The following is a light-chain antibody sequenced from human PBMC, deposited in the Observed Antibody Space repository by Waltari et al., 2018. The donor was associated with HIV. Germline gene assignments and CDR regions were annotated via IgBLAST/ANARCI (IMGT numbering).Light chain of an antibody. CDR2: EVN. J-gene: IGLJ2*01. CDR3: SSYGGNSNVV. V-gene: IGLV2-8*01. Sequence: QSALTQPPSASGSPGQSVTISCTGTSSDVGDYTYVSWYQQHPGKAPKLMIFEVNKRSSGVPDRFSGSKSGNTASLTVSGLQAEDEAEYFCSSYGGNSNVVFGGGTKLTVL. CDR1: SSDVGDYTY.